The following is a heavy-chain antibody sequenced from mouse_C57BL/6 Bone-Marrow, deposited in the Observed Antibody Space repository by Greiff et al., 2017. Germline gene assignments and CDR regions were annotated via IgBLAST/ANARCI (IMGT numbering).Heavy chain of an antibody. V-gene: IGHV1-81*01. CDR3: ARFCEGFDGLAY. Sequence: VQLQQSGAELARPGASVKLSCKASGYTFTSYGISWVKQRTGQGLEWIGEIYPRSGNTYYNAKFKGKATLTADKSSSTAYMELSRLPSEDAAVYCGARFCEGFDGLAYWGQGTLVTVSA. J-gene: IGHJ3*01. CDR1: GYTFTSYG. CDR2: IYPRSGNT. D-gene: IGHD2-3*01.